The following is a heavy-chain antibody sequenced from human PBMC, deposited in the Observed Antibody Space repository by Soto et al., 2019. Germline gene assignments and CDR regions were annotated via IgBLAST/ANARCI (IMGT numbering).Heavy chain of an antibody. CDR2: IYYSGST. Sequence: QVQLQESGPGLVKPSQTLSLTCTVSGGSISSGGYYWSWIRQHPGKGLEWIGYIYYSGSTYYNPSLKSRVTVTVDTSKNQFSLKLSSVTAADTAVYYCARGGRRSPGMDVWGHGTTVTVSS. V-gene: IGHV4-31*03. J-gene: IGHJ6*02. CDR1: GGSISSGGYY. CDR3: ARGGRRSPGMDV.